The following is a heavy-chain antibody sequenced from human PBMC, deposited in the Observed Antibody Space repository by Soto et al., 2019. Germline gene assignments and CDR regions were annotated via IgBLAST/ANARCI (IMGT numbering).Heavy chain of an antibody. D-gene: IGHD2-2*01. CDR1: GFTFNTYS. V-gene: IGHV3-48*02. CDR2: ITSGSTRI. J-gene: IGHJ4*02. CDR3: TRDPHALDF. Sequence: EVQLVESGGGLVQPGGSLRLSCAASGFTFNTYSMNWVRQTPGKGLEWVSYITSGSTRILYADSVQGRFTISRDNAKNSLYLQMTSLRDADTAIYYCTRDPHALDFWGQGTRVIVSS.